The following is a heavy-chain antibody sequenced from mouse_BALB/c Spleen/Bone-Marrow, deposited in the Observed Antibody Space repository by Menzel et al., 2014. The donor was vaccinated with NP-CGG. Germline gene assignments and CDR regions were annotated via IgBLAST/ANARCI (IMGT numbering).Heavy chain of an antibody. J-gene: IGHJ2*01. CDR1: GYSFTGYT. CDR3: ARHHRFAYYFDY. V-gene: IGHV1-25*01. CDR2: INPYNDDT. Sequence: VQLQQSGPELVKPGASMKISCKASGYSFTGYTINWVKQSHGKHLEWIGLINPYNDDTNYNEKFKGKATLTVDTSSSTAYVDLSSLTSEDSAVYYCARHHRFAYYFDYWGQGTTLTVSS.